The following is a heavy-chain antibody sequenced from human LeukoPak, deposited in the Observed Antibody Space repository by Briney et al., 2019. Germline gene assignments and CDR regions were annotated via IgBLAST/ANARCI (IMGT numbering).Heavy chain of an antibody. D-gene: IGHD5-12*01. Sequence: GGSLRLSCAASGFTFSTFAMQWVRQAPEKGLEYVSGINTNGGTTYYANSVKGRFTISRDNPKNSLYLQMNSLRAEDTAVYYCVGDPPNSGFAFAFWGQGTLVTVSS. V-gene: IGHV3-64*04. CDR3: VGDPPNSGFAFAF. CDR2: INTNGGTT. CDR1: GFTFSTFA. J-gene: IGHJ4*02.